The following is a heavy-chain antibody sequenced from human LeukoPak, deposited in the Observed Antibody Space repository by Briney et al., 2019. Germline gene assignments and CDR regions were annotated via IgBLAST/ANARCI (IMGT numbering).Heavy chain of an antibody. D-gene: IGHD2-2*01. CDR1: GASITSYY. CDR2: IYYSGTT. V-gene: IGHV4-59*08. Sequence: SETLSLTCSVSGASITSYYWNWIRQPPGKRPEWIGYIYYSGTTYYNPSLKSRVTISIDTSQNQFSLKLSSVTAADTAVYYCARQGIRGQYLIHFDYWGQGSLVTVSS. CDR3: ARQGIRGQYLIHFDY. J-gene: IGHJ4*02.